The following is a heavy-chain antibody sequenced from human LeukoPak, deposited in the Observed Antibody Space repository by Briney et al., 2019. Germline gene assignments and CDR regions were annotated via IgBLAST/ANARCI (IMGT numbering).Heavy chain of an antibody. D-gene: IGHD6-19*01. J-gene: IGHJ3*01. V-gene: IGHV3-21*01. CDR1: GFTFSNYN. CDR3: ARVSISGYGFDF. CDR2: ISSSSSYI. Sequence: GGSLRLSCAASGFTFSNYNMNWVRQVPGKGLEWVSSISSSSSYIYYADSVKGRFTISRDNAKNSLYLQMNSLRAEDTAVYYCARVSISGYGFDFWGQGTMVTVSS.